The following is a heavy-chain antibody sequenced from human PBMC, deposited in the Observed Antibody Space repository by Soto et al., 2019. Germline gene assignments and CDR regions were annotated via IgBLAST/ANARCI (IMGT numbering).Heavy chain of an antibody. D-gene: IGHD5-12*01. Sequence: ASVKVSCKASGGTFSSYAISWVRQAPGQGLEWMEGIIPIFGTANYAQKFQGRVTITADESTSTAYMELSSLRSEDTAVYYCARDEAQRMATTQTYYYYYYGMDVWGQGTTVTVSS. J-gene: IGHJ6*02. CDR1: GGTFSSYA. CDR3: ARDEAQRMATTQTYYYYYYGMDV. V-gene: IGHV1-69*13. CDR2: IIPIFGTA.